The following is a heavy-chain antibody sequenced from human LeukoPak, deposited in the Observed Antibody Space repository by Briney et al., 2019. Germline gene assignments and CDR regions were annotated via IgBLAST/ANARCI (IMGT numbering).Heavy chain of an antibody. CDR2: ISPDSGGT. D-gene: IGHD3-3*01. J-gene: IGHJ4*02. CDR1: GYTFSGYY. Sequence: ASVKVSCKASGYTFSGYYIHWVRQAPGQGPEWMGWISPDSGGTNYAQKFQGRVTVTGDSSISIVYMELSGLRSDDTAVYYCARDSIRGVRLLDYWGQGTLVTVSS. V-gene: IGHV1-2*02. CDR3: ARDSIRGVRLLDY.